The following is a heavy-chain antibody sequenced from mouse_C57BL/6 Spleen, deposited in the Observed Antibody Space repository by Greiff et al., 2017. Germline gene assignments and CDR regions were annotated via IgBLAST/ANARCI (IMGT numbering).Heavy chain of an antibody. D-gene: IGHD2-1*01. CDR1: GFTFSSYA. Sequence: EVMLVESGEGLVKPGGSLKLSCAASGFTFSSYAMSWVRQTPEKRLEWVAYISSGGDYIYYADTVKGRFTISRDNARNTLYLQMSSLKSEDTAMYYCTREGYGRGEYYFDYWGQGTTLTVSS. CDR3: TREGYGRGEYYFDY. V-gene: IGHV5-9-1*02. J-gene: IGHJ2*01. CDR2: ISSGGDYI.